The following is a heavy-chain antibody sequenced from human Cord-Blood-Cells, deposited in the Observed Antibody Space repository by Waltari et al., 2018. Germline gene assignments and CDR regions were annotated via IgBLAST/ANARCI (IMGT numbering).Heavy chain of an antibody. CDR2: IYHSGST. D-gene: IGHD1-1*01. J-gene: IGHJ5*02. CDR3: ARALRWNENWFDP. CDR1: GGSISSSNW. Sequence: QVQLQESGPGLVKPSGTLSLTCAVSGGSISSSNWWIGEIYHSGSTNYNPSLKSRVTISVDTSRNQFFLDLSSVTAADTAVYYCARALRWNENWFDPWGQGTLVTVSS. V-gene: IGHV4-4*02.